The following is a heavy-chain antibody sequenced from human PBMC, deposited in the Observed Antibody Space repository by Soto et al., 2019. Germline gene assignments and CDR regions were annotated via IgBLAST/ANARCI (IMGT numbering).Heavy chain of an antibody. Sequence: PESLSLSSAVSVGFLSSSNCLRWLRQFPGKGLEWIGEIYHSGSTNYNPSLKSRVTISVDKSKNQFSLKLSSVTAADTAVYYCARDFYSGYDLYYYYGMDVWGQGTTVT. CDR1: VGFLSSSNC. V-gene: IGHV4-4*03. CDR2: IYHSGST. J-gene: IGHJ6*02. CDR3: ARDFYSGYDLYYYYGMDV. D-gene: IGHD5-12*01.